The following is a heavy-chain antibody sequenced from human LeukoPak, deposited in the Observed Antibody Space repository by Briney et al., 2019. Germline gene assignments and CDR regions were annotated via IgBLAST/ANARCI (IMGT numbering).Heavy chain of an antibody. Sequence: SGGSLRLSCAASGFTFSSYAMTWVRQAPGKGLEWVSAISGSGGSTYYADSVKGRFTISRDNSNNTLYLQMKSLRGEDTAVYFCAKENWVYNWKYDSSGSGINYWGQGTLVTVSS. V-gene: IGHV3-23*01. CDR1: GFTFSSYA. CDR3: AKENWVYNWKYDSSGSGINY. J-gene: IGHJ4*02. CDR2: ISGSGGST. D-gene: IGHD3-22*01.